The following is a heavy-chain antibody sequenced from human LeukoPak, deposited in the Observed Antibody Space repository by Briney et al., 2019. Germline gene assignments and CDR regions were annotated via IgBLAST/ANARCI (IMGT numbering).Heavy chain of an antibody. CDR1: GFTFSAYS. D-gene: IGHD2-21*02. J-gene: IGHJ4*02. V-gene: IGHV3-7*01. CDR3: ARGFQRGDSPV. Sequence: PRESLRLSCAPSGFTFSAYSLSWVRQAPGKGLEWVAKIKKDGSEKDYVDSVKGRFTISRDNAKGSLYLQLNSLRAEDTAVYYCARGFQRGDSPVWGQGTLVTVSS. CDR2: IKKDGSEK.